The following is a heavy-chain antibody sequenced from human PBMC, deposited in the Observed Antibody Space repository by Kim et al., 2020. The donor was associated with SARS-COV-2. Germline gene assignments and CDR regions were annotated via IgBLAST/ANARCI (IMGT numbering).Heavy chain of an antibody. J-gene: IGHJ4*02. CDR3: ARDSVRYDFWSGYYPYYFDY. V-gene: IGHV3-11*04. Sequence: RFTISRDNAKNSLYLQMNSLRAEDTAVYYCARDSVRYDFWSGYYPYYFDYWGQGTLVTVSS. D-gene: IGHD3-3*01.